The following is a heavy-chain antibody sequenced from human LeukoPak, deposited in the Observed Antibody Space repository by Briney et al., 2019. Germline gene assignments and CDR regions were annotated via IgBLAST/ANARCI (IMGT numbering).Heavy chain of an antibody. CDR2: IYSDRST. CDR3: AREGAGIYDFWSGYDS. V-gene: IGHV4-61*02. CDR1: GGSISSGNYY. D-gene: IGHD3-3*01. Sequence: PSETLSLTCSVSGGSISSGNYYWICIRPPTGKELEGIGRIYSDRSTNYNPSLKSRVTMSVDTSKKHLSLKLSSVTAADTAVYYCAREGAGIYDFWSGYDSWGQGTLVTVSS. J-gene: IGHJ5*02.